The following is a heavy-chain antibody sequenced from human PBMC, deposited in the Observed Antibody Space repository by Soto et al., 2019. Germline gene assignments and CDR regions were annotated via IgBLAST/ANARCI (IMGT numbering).Heavy chain of an antibody. CDR2: IGIGSSTT. Sequence: GGSLILSCAASGFTFRNDGMNWVRQAPGKGLEWVSYIGIGSSTTYYADSVKGRFTISRDNAKNSLYLQMNSLRAEDTAVYYCARDQLYYNDISGRPLNAFDXWGQGTMVTVSS. V-gene: IGHV3-48*01. CDR1: GFTFRNDG. J-gene: IGHJ3*01. CDR3: ARDQLYYNDISGRPLNAFDX. D-gene: IGHD3-22*01.